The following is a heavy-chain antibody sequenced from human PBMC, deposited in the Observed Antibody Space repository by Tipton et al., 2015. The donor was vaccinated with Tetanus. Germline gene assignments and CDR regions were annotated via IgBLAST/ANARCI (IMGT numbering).Heavy chain of an antibody. CDR1: GFTFGHFA. CDR3: AKDYIMGATKGPYYFDS. Sequence: SLRLSCAASGFTFGHFAMHWVRQAPGKGLEWVAVISYDGEKIFYGDSVKGRFTISRDNSDNTLHLQMNSLRAEDTAIYYCAKDYIMGATKGPYYFDSWGQGALVTVSS. D-gene: IGHD1-26*01. V-gene: IGHV3-30*18. J-gene: IGHJ4*02. CDR2: ISYDGEKI.